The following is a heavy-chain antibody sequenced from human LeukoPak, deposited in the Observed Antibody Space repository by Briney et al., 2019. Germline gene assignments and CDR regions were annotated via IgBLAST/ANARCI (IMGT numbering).Heavy chain of an antibody. CDR3: AKEATVTTWVDY. V-gene: IGHV3-7*01. D-gene: IGHD4-11*01. CDR2: IKQDGSEK. J-gene: IGHJ4*02. CDR1: GFTFSSYW. Sequence: GGSLRLSCAASGFTFSSYWMSWVRQAPGKGLEWVANIKQDGSEKYYVDSVKGRFTISRDNSKNTLYLQMNSLRAEDTAVYYCAKEATVTTWVDYWGQGTLVTVSS.